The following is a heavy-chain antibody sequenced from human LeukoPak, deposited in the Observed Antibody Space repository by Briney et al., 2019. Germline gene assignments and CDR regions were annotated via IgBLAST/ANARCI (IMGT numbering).Heavy chain of an antibody. D-gene: IGHD6-13*01. V-gene: IGHV4-59*08. CDR2: IFYSGSP. CDR1: GVSISSYY. J-gene: IGHJ4*02. Sequence: PSETLSLTCTVSGVSISSYYWSWIRQPPGEGLEWIGNIFYSGSPNYKSSLKSRVTTSFDTSKNQFSLKPSSVTAADTAVYYCARVGHIVAAGTYDYWGQGTLVTVSS. CDR3: ARVGHIVAAGTYDY.